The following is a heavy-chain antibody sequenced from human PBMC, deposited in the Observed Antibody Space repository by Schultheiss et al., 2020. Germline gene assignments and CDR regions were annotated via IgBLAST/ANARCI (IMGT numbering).Heavy chain of an antibody. CDR2: INHSGST. CDR1: GGSFSGYY. D-gene: IGHD1-26*01. J-gene: IGHJ5*02. CDR3: ARDADSGSYLGMFDP. Sequence: SETLSLTCAVYGGSFSGYYWSWIRQPPGKGLEWIGEINHSGSTNYNPSLKSRVTISVDTSKNQFSLKLSSMTAADTAVYYCARDADSGSYLGMFDPWGQGTLVTVSS. V-gene: IGHV4-34*01.